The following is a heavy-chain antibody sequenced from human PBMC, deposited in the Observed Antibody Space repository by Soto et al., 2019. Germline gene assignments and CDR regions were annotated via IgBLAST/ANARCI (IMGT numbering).Heavy chain of an antibody. CDR2: IRSKANSYAT. V-gene: IGHV3-73*01. J-gene: IGHJ3*02. Sequence: VCSLRLSCAASVFTFIFSSIHLVRQSSLKFLYFVGRIRSKANSYATAYAASVKGRFTISRDDSKNTAYLQMKRMKTEDTAVYYCTREVDYGGNSAFDIWGQGTMVTVSS. D-gene: IGHD4-17*01. CDR3: TREVDYGGNSAFDI. CDR1: VFTFIFSS.